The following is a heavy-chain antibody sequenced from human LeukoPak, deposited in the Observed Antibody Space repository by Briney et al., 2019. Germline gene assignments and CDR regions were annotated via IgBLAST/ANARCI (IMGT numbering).Heavy chain of an antibody. Sequence: SETLSLTCAVYGGSFSDYSWSWIRQPPGKGLEWVGEINHSGSTNYNPSLKSRVTISVDTSKNQFSLKLSSVTAADTAVYYCARGAYGSGSWYYFDYWGQGTLVTVSS. V-gene: IGHV4-34*01. CDR3: ARGAYGSGSWYYFDY. J-gene: IGHJ4*02. CDR1: GGSFSDYS. D-gene: IGHD3-10*01. CDR2: INHSGST.